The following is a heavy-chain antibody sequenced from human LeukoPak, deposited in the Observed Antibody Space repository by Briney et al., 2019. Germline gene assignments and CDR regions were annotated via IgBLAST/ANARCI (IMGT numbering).Heavy chain of an antibody. J-gene: IGHJ4*02. CDR1: GASISSYY. CDR3: ARGGKYTSGLFDY. V-gene: IGHV4-59*01. CDR2: IYYSGST. Sequence: SETLSLTCTVSGASISSYYWSWIRQPPGKGLEWIASIYYSGSTKYNPSLKSRLTISVDTSMDQFSLRLSSVTAADTAVYYCARGGKYTSGLFDYWGQGTLVTVSS. D-gene: IGHD6-19*01.